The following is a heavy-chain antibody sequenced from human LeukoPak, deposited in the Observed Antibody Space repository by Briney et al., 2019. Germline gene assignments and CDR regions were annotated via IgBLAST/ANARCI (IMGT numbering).Heavy chain of an antibody. Sequence: GESLKISCKGSGYSFTSYWIGWVRQLPGKGLEWLGIIYPGDSDTRYSPSFQGQVTISADKSISTAYLQWSSLKASDTAMYYCARLRGRGYSYVYDAFDYWGQGTLVTVSS. CDR2: IYPGDSDT. CDR1: GYSFTSYW. D-gene: IGHD5-18*01. V-gene: IGHV5-51*01. CDR3: ARLRGRGYSYVYDAFDY. J-gene: IGHJ4*02.